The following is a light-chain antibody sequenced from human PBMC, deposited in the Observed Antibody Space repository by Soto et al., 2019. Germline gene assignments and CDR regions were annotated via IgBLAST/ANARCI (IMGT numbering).Light chain of an antibody. CDR1: SNDVGTYHY. CDR2: DVS. J-gene: IGLJ1*01. V-gene: IGLV2-14*03. Sequence: QSALTQPASVSGSPGQSITLSCTGTSNDVGTYHYISWYQQLPGKAPKLIIYDVSNRPSGVSNRFSGSKSGNTASLTISGLQAEDECDYYCSSYRRSNTLLVGTGTKLTVL. CDR3: SSYRRSNTLL.